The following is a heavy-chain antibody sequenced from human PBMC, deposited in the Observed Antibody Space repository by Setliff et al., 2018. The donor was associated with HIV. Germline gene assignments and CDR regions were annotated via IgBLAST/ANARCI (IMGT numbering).Heavy chain of an antibody. CDR3: ARGHCSGTNCYGVDYYGMDV. V-gene: IGHV4-61*10. CDR2: VSASGST. Sequence: SETLSLTCTVSGGSVSSSNYFWNWIRQPAGKGLEWIGHVSASGSTSYNPSLRSRVAISEDTSKNQFSLKLTSVTAADTAVYYCARGHCSGTNCYGVDYYGMDVWGQGTTVTVSS. CDR1: GGSVSSSNYF. D-gene: IGHD2-2*01. J-gene: IGHJ6*02.